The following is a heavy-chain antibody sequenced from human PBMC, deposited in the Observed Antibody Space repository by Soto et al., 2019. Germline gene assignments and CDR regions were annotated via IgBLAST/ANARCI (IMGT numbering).Heavy chain of an antibody. CDR1: GFIFNAYA. CDR2: IGGSGGNT. CDR3: ARVDSDYINSRDN. J-gene: IGHJ4*02. D-gene: IGHD4-4*01. V-gene: IGHV3-23*01. Sequence: EVQLLESGGGILQPGGSLRLSCAASGFIFNAYAMTWVRQAPGKGLEWVSAIGGSGGNTYYAASVKGRFTISRDNSRDTVDLQMNSLRAEDTAVYYCARVDSDYINSRDNWGQGILVTVSS.